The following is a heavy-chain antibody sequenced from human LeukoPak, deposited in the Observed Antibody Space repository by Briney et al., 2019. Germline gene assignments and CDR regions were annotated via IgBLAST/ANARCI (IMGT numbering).Heavy chain of an antibody. J-gene: IGHJ3*02. Sequence: SETLSLTCTVSGTSISLYYWSWIRQPAGKGLEWIGRIYPTDYTTYNPSLKSRVTMSVDTSKNQFSLKLNSVTAADTAVYYCARAGDLIVVAMGAFDIWGQGTMVTVSS. V-gene: IGHV4-4*07. CDR1: GTSISLYY. CDR3: ARAGDLIVVAMGAFDI. CDR2: IYPTDYT. D-gene: IGHD2-15*01.